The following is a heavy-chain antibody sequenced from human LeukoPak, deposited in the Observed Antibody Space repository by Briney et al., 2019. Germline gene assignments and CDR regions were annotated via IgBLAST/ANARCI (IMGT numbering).Heavy chain of an antibody. CDR2: IIPIFGAA. CDR3: ARTVVNPWGYYYYYMDV. Sequence: ASVKVSCKASRGTFSSYAISWVRQAPGQGLEWMGGIIPIFGAANYAQKFQGRVTITTDESTSTAYMELSSLRAEDTAVYYCARTVVNPWGYYYYYMDVWGKGTTVTVSS. CDR1: RGTFSSYA. V-gene: IGHV1-69*05. J-gene: IGHJ6*03. D-gene: IGHD4-23*01.